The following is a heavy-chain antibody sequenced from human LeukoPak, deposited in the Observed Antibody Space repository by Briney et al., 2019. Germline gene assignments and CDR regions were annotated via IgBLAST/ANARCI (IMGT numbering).Heavy chain of an antibody. CDR1: GYTFTNYA. Sequence: ASVEVSCKATGYTFTNYAMSWVRQAPGQGLEWMGWINTNTGNPTYAQGFTGRFVFSLDTSVSTTYLQISSLKAEDTAVYYCARDPNHYYDSSGYYGDYWGQGTLVTVSS. J-gene: IGHJ4*02. V-gene: IGHV7-4-1*02. CDR3: ARDPNHYYDSSGYYGDY. D-gene: IGHD3-22*01. CDR2: INTNTGNP.